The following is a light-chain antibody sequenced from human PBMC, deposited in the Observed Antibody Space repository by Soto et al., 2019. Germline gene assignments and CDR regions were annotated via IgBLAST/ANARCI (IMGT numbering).Light chain of an antibody. J-gene: IGKJ4*01. CDR2: AAS. Sequence: DIQLTQSPSFLSASVGDRVTITCRASQDIGTSLAWYQQRPGKAPKVLITAASTSQTEVPSRFSGSGSETEFTLTISSLQPEDLATYYYQQLNTYPLTFGGGTKVEIQ. CDR3: QQLNTYPLT. V-gene: IGKV1-9*01. CDR1: QDIGTS.